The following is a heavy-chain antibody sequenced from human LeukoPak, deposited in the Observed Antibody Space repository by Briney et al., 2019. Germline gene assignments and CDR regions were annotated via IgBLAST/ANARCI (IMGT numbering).Heavy chain of an antibody. J-gene: IGHJ4*02. CDR3: ARVATFGVVIGFDY. D-gene: IGHD3-3*01. V-gene: IGHV3-21*01. CDR1: GFTFSSYS. Sequence: PGGSLRLSCAASGFTFSSYSMNWVRQAPGKGLEWVSSISSSSSYIYYADSVKGRFTISRDNAKNSLYLQMNSLRAEDTAVYYCARVATFGVVIGFDYWGQRTLVTVSS. CDR2: ISSSSSYI.